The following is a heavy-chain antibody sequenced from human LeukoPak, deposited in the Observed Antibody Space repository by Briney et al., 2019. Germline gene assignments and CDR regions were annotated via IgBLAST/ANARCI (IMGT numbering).Heavy chain of an antibody. CDR3: ARQDCSSTSCYDGY. V-gene: IGHV5-51*01. D-gene: IGHD2-2*01. CDR1: GYSFTSYW. Sequence: GASLQISCKGSGYSFTSYWIGWVRQLPGKGLEWMGIIYPGDSDTRYGPSFQGQVTISADKSISTAYLQWSSLKASDTAMYYCARQDCSSTSCYDGYWGQGTLVTVSS. J-gene: IGHJ4*02. CDR2: IYPGDSDT.